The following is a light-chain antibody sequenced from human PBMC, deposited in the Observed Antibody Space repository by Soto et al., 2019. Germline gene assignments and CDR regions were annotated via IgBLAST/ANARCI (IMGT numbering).Light chain of an antibody. CDR1: SSDVGSYNR. Sequence: QSALTQPPSVSGSPGQSVTISCTGTSSDVGSYNRVSWYQQPPGTAPKLMIYEVSNRPSGVPDRFSGSKSGNTASLTISGLQAEDVADYYCSSYTSSTPYVFGTGAMLTVL. J-gene: IGLJ1*01. CDR2: EVS. V-gene: IGLV2-18*02. CDR3: SSYTSSTPYV.